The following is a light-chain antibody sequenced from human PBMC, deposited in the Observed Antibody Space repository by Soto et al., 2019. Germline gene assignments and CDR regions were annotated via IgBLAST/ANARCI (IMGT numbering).Light chain of an antibody. CDR2: DVT. CDR1: SSDVGKYNF. CDR3: TSYAGSSIPVV. V-gene: IGLV2-8*01. Sequence: QSALTQPLSASGSPGQSVTISCTGASSDVGKYNFVSWYQQHPGKAPKLMIYDVTERPSGVPDRFSGSKSGNTASLTVSGLQAEDEADYYCTSYAGSSIPVVFGGGTKLTVL. J-gene: IGLJ2*01.